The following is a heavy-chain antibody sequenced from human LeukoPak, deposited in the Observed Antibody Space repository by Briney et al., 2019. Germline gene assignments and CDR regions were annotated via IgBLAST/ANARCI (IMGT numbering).Heavy chain of an antibody. D-gene: IGHD3-10*01. Sequence: SETLSLTCTVSGDSIISYYWNWIRQPAGKGLEWIGRIYASGYTEYNPSLQTRVTMSVDTSKNEFSLKVDTVTAADTAVYFCARNHIVTGTYFDSWGQGILVTVSS. V-gene: IGHV4-4*07. J-gene: IGHJ4*02. CDR3: ARNHIVTGTYFDS. CDR2: IYASGYT. CDR1: GDSIISYY.